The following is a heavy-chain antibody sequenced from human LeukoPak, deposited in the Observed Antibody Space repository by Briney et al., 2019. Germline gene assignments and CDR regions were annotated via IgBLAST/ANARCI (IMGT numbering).Heavy chain of an antibody. V-gene: IGHV4-34*01. J-gene: IGHJ4*02. CDR1: GGSFSGYY. CDR2: INHSGST. CDR3: ARLGIYYDSSGYYNYFDY. D-gene: IGHD3-22*01. Sequence: TSETLSLTCAVYGGSFSGYYWSWIRQPPGKGLEWIGEINHSGSTNYNPSLKGRVTISVDTSKNQFSLKLSSVTAADTAVYYCARLGIYYDSSGYYNYFDYWGQGTLVTVSS.